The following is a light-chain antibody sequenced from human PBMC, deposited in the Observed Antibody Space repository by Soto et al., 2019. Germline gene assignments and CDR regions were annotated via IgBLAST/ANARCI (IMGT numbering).Light chain of an antibody. CDR2: DAS. Sequence: EIVLTQSPATLSLSPGEKATLSCRASQSVSSYLAWYQQKPGQAPRLLIYDASNRATGIPARFSGSGSGTDFTLTISSLEPEDFAVYYCQQRSNWPPKLTFGGGTKVEIK. CDR3: QQRSNWPPKLT. CDR1: QSVSSY. J-gene: IGKJ4*01. V-gene: IGKV3-11*01.